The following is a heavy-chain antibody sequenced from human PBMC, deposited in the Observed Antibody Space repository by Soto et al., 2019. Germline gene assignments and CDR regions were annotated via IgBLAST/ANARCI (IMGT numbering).Heavy chain of an antibody. V-gene: IGHV3-23*01. CDR3: AKVVRPSPTTTQPAEY. D-gene: IGHD4-17*01. CDR2: ISRSGDYT. Sequence: EVQLLESGGDLVQPGGSLRLSCAASGFSFSSYAMTWVRQAPGKGLQWVSGISRSGDYTYYAESVEGRFTISRDDSKNTLYLEVKSLRAEDTAVYYCAKVVRPSPTTTQPAEYWGQGTLVTVSS. J-gene: IGHJ4*02. CDR1: GFSFSSYA.